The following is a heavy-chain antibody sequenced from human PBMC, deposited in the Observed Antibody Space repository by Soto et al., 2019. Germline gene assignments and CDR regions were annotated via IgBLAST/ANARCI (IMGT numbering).Heavy chain of an antibody. CDR2: IYHSGST. J-gene: IGHJ3*02. Sequence: PSETLSLTCAVSGYSISSGYYWGWIRQPPGKGLEWIGSIYHSGSTYYNPYLKSRVTISVDTSKNQFSLKLSSVTAADTAVYYCARGTAAADNLDAFDIWGQGTMVTVSS. CDR3: ARGTAAADNLDAFDI. V-gene: IGHV4-38-2*01. D-gene: IGHD6-13*01. CDR1: GYSISSGYY.